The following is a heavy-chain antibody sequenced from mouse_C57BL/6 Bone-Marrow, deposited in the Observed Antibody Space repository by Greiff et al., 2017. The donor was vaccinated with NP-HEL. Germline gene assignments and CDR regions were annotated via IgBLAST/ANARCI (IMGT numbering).Heavy chain of an antibody. CDR1: GYSITSGYY. J-gene: IGHJ3*01. CDR3: ARDRWLLPRWFAY. V-gene: IGHV3-6*01. Sequence: EVKLQESGPGLVKPSQSLSLTCSVTGYSITSGYYWNWIRQFPGNKLEWMGYISYDGSNNYNPSLKNRISITRDTSKNQFFLKLNSVTTEDTATYYCARDRWLLPRWFAYWGQGTLVTVSA. D-gene: IGHD2-3*01. CDR2: ISYDGSN.